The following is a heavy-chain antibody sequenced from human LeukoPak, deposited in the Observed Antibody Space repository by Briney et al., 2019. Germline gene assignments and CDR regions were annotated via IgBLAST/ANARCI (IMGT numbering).Heavy chain of an antibody. V-gene: IGHV3-9*01. CDR3: AKDTSDYYGSGSYFNWFDP. J-gene: IGHJ5*02. Sequence: PGGSLRLSCAASGFTVSGNSMSWVRQAPGKGLEWVSGISWNSGSIGYADSVKGRFTISRDNAKNSLYLQMNSLRAEDTALYYCAKDTSDYYGSGSYFNWFDPWGQGTLVTVSS. D-gene: IGHD3-10*01. CDR2: ISWNSGSI. CDR1: GFTVSGNS.